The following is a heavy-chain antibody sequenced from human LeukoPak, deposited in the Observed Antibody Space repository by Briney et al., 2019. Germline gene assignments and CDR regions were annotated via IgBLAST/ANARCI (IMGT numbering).Heavy chain of an antibody. CDR1: GFTFRSYA. D-gene: IGHD6-6*01. CDR2: ISGSGGST. V-gene: IGHV3-23*01. CDR3: AKDRVGWQLVPYYFDY. J-gene: IGHJ4*02. Sequence: GGSLRLSCAASGFTFRSYAMSWVRQAPGKGLEWVSAISGSGGSTYYADSVKGRFTISRDNSKNTLYLQMNSLRAEDTAVYYCAKDRVGWQLVPYYFDYWGQGTLVTVSS.